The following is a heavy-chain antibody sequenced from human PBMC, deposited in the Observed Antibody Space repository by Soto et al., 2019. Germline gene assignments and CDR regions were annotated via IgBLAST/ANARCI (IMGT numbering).Heavy chain of an antibody. CDR2: ISYDGSNK. CDR3: ARDDGGRYNWNYELGY. D-gene: IGHD1-7*01. CDR1: GFTFSSYA. V-gene: IGHV3-30-3*01. J-gene: IGHJ4*02. Sequence: GGSLRLSCAASGFTFSSYAMHWVRQAPGKGLEWVAVISYDGSNKYYADSVKGRFTISRDNSKNTLYLQMNSLRAEDTAVYYCARDDGGRYNWNYELGYWGQGTLVTVSS.